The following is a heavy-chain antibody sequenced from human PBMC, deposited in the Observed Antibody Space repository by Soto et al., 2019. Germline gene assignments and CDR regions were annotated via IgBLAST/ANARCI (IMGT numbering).Heavy chain of an antibody. CDR3: ANPHLAGAYYESSGAHGDY. CDR1: GFTFSSYA. Sequence: EVQLLESGGGLVQPGGSLRLSCAASGFTFSSYAMSWVRQAPGKGLEWVSAISGSGGSTYYADSVKGRFTISRDNAKNTLYLQMNSLRAADTALYYCANPHLAGAYYESSGAHGDYWGEASVVTVSS. CDR2: ISGSGGST. J-gene: IGHJ4*02. V-gene: IGHV3-23*01. D-gene: IGHD3-22*01.